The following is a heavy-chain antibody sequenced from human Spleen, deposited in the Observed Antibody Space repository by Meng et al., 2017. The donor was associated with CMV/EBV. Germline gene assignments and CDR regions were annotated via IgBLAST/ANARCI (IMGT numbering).Heavy chain of an antibody. CDR2: ISWDGDNT. J-gene: IGHJ4*02. D-gene: IGHD3-22*01. V-gene: IGHV3-43*01. CDR3: ARATYYYDSTGYKITYYFDY. CDR1: FGDYT. Sequence: FGDYTMHWVRQAPGKGLEWVSLISWDGDNTYYADSVKGRFTISRDNAKNTLYLQMNSLRAEDTALYYCARATYYYDSTGYKITYYFDYWGQGTLVTVSS.